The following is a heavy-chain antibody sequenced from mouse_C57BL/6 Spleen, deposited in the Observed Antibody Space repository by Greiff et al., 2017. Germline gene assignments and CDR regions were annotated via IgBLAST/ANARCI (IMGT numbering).Heavy chain of an antibody. CDR2: IHPNSGST. V-gene: IGHV1-64*01. Sequence: QVQLQQPGAELVKPGASVKLSCKASGYTFTSYWMHWVKQRPGQGLEWIGMIHPNSGSTNYNEKFKSKATLTVDKSSSTAYMQLSSLTSEDSAVYYCARDMGYYGGYYAMDYWGQGTSVTVSS. J-gene: IGHJ4*01. CDR1: GYTFTSYW. CDR3: ARDMGYYGGYYAMDY. D-gene: IGHD1-1*01.